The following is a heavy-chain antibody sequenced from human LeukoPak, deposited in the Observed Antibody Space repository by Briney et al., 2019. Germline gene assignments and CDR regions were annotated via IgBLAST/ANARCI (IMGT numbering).Heavy chain of an antibody. D-gene: IGHD1-1*01. Sequence: SETLSLTCTVSGGSISSSSYYWGWIRQPPGKGLEWIGSIYYSGSTYYNPSLKSRVTISVDTSKNQFSLKLSSVTAADTAVYYCAKDGGLEPANWFDPWGQGTLVTVSS. J-gene: IGHJ5*02. CDR1: GGSISSSSYY. V-gene: IGHV4-39*02. CDR2: IYYSGST. CDR3: AKDGGLEPANWFDP.